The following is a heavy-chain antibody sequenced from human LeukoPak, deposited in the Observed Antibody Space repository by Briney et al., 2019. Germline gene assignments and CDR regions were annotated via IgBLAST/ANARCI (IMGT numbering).Heavy chain of an antibody. J-gene: IGHJ6*02. V-gene: IGHV3-23*01. CDR2: ISGPGVYT. D-gene: IGHD1-26*01. Sequence: GGSLRLSCAASGSTFSNFAMNWVRQDPGKGLEWVSSISGPGVYTNYADSVKGRFTITRDNSRNTVYLQMNALRAEDTAVYYCASGWGMAVGGQGTTVTVSS. CDR1: GSTFSNFA. CDR3: ASGWGMAV.